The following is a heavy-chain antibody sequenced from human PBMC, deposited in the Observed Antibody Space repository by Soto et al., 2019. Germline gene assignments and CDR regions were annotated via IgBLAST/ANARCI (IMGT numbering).Heavy chain of an antibody. J-gene: IGHJ6*02. CDR1: GFSFSSHS. V-gene: IGHV3-23*01. D-gene: IGHD6-19*01. Sequence: EVQLLESGGGLVQPGGSLRLSCAASGFSFSSHSMNWFRLAPGKGLEWVSRISGSGDSTYYTDSVKGRSTISRDNSKTTLYLEMSSLRVDDTAVYFCAKRPFGSGWRYYYYSMDVWGQGTTVIVSS. CDR3: AKRPFGSGWRYYYYSMDV. CDR2: ISGSGDST.